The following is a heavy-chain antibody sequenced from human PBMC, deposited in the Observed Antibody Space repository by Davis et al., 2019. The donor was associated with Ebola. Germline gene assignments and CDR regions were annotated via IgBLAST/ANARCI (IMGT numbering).Heavy chain of an antibody. J-gene: IGHJ4*02. CDR3: ARGRRYSYGPPRY. CDR2: INHSGST. V-gene: IGHV4-34*01. Sequence: MPSETLSLTCAAYGGSFSGYYWSWIRQPPGKGLEWIGEINHSGSTNYNPSLKSRVTISVDTSKNQFSLKLSSVTAADTAVYYCARGRRYSYGPPRYWGQGTLVTVSS. D-gene: IGHD5-18*01. CDR1: GGSFSGYY.